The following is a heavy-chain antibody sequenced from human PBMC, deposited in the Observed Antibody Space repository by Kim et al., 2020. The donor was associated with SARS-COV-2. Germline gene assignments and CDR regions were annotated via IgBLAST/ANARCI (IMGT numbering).Heavy chain of an antibody. CDR2: IRTKADSYAT. CDR1: GFTFSDST. V-gene: IGHV3-73*01. Sequence: GGSLRLSCAASGFTFSDSTMHWVRQASGKGLEWVGRIRTKADSYATTYAASVKGRFTISRDDSKNTAYLQLNSLKTEDTALYYCTKGNIYGDFGFWGQGTPVTVSS. J-gene: IGHJ4*02. CDR3: TKGNIYGDFGF. D-gene: IGHD4-17*01.